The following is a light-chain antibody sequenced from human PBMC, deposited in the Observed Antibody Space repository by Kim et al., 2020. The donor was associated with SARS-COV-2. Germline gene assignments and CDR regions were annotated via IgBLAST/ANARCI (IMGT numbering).Light chain of an antibody. CDR3: QLRTSWPTVT. J-gene: IGKJ4*01. V-gene: IGKV3-11*01. CDR1: QGISSN. Sequence: EILLTQSPATLSLSPGERATITCRASQGISSNLAWYQQKPGKAPKLLIYGASNRATGIPSRFSGSGSGTDFTLTISSLEPEDVAVYYCQLRTSWPTVTFGGGTKVDIK. CDR2: GAS.